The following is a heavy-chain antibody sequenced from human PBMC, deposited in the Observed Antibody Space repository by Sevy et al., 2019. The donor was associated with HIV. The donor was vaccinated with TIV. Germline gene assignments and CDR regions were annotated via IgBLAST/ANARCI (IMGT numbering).Heavy chain of an antibody. CDR1: GFTFGDYA. D-gene: IGHD3-10*01. CDR3: TREAWFGELFLDY. J-gene: IGHJ4*02. CDR2: IRSKAYGGTT. V-gene: IGHV3-49*03. Sequence: GSLRLSCTASGFTFGDYAMSWFRQAPGKGLEWVGFIRSKAYGGTTEYAASVKGRFTISRDDSKSIAYLQMNSLKTEDTAVYYCTREAWFGELFLDYWGQGTLVTVSS.